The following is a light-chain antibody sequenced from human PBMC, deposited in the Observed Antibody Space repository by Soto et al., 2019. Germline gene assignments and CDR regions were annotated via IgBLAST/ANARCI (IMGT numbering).Light chain of an antibody. V-gene: IGKV1-39*01. Sequence: DFQMTQSPSSLSASVGDRVTITCRASQDIGTFLNWYQQKPGKPPNLLIYAASNLLSGVSSRFLGSGSGTDFTLTISSLHTIVFATYLCRQNYSRSQITFGPGTNVDMK. CDR2: AAS. CDR1: QDIGTF. CDR3: RQNYSRSQIT. J-gene: IGKJ3*01.